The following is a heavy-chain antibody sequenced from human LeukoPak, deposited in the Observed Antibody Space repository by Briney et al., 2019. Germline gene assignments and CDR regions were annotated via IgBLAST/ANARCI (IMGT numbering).Heavy chain of an antibody. J-gene: IGHJ4*02. V-gene: IGHV3-23*01. CDR3: AKKKRELRGFDY. D-gene: IGHD1-7*01. CDR1: GFTFSSYA. Sequence: GGSLRLSCAASGFTFSSYAMSWVRQAPGKGLEWVSVIGGSGGSTYYADSVKGRFTISRDNSKNTLYLQMSSLRAEDTAVYYCAKKKRELRGFDYWGQGTLVTVSS. CDR2: IGGSGGST.